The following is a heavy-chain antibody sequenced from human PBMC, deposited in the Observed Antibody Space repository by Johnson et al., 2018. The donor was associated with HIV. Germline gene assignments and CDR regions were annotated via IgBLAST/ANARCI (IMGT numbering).Heavy chain of an antibody. D-gene: IGHD6-19*01. CDR2: IKQDGSEK. CDR3: AGDNLPGIAVYGGAFDI. Sequence: EVQLVESGGGLVQPGGSLRLSCAASEFTFSSYGMHWVRQAPGKGLEWVANIKQDGSEKYYVDSVKGRFTISRDNAKNSLYVQMSSLRAEDTAVYFCAGDNLPGIAVYGGAFDIWGQGTMVTVSS. CDR1: EFTFSSYG. J-gene: IGHJ3*02. V-gene: IGHV3-7*01.